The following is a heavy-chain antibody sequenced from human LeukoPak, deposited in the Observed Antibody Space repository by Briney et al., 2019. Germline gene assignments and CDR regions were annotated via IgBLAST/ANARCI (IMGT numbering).Heavy chain of an antibody. D-gene: IGHD4-11*01. CDR2: ISSSSSYI. Sequence: GGSLRLSCAASGFTFSSYSMNWVRQAPGKGLEWVSSISSSSSYIYYADSVKGRFTISRDNAKNSQYLQMNSRRAEDTAVYYCARAQQYYFDYWGQGTLVTVSS. V-gene: IGHV3-21*01. J-gene: IGHJ4*02. CDR3: ARAQQYYFDY. CDR1: GFTFSSYS.